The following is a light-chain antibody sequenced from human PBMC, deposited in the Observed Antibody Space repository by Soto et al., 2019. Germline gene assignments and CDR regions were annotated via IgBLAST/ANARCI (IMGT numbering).Light chain of an antibody. J-gene: IGLJ3*02. CDR1: SSNIGAGYD. Sequence: QSVLTQPPSVSGAPGQRVTISCTGSSSNIGAGYDVHWYQQLPGTAPKLLIYGNSNRPSGVPDRFSGSKSGTSASLGITGLQAEDEADYYCQSYDNSLSGSGGFGGGTKLTVL. CDR2: GNS. V-gene: IGLV1-40*01. CDR3: QSYDNSLSGSGG.